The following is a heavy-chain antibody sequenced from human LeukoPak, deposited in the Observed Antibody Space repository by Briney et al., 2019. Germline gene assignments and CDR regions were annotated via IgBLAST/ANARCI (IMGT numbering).Heavy chain of an antibody. J-gene: IGHJ4*02. CDR1: GFNFDDYG. Sequence: GGSLRLSCAASGFNFDDYGMSWVRQAPGKGLEWVSALTWNAGSTGYADSVKGRFIISRDNAKNSLYLQMNSLGAEDTALYYCARFVDYYDSSGYSYFDYWGQGTLVTVSS. CDR2: LTWNAGST. CDR3: ARFVDYYDSSGYSYFDY. V-gene: IGHV3-20*04. D-gene: IGHD3-22*01.